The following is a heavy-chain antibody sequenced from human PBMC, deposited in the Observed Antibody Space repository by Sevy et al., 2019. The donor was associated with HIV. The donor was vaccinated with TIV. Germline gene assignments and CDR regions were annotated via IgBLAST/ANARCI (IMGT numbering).Heavy chain of an antibody. V-gene: IGHV3-48*03. CDR2: ISSSGSTI. Sequence: GGSLRLSCAASGFTFSSYEMNWVRQAPGKGLEWVSYISSSGSTIYYADSVKGRFTISRDNAKNSLDLQMNSLRAEDXAFYYCAREKARRNRLPSPIWGSYRYKYYYYGMDVWGQGTTVTVSS. J-gene: IGHJ6*02. CDR3: AREKARRNRLPSPIWGSYRYKYYYYGMDV. D-gene: IGHD3-16*02. CDR1: GFTFSSYE.